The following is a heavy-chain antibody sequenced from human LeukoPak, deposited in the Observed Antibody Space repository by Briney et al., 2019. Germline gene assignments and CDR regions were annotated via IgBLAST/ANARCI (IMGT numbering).Heavy chain of an antibody. CDR1: GGSISGSSYY. CDR2: IKFSGIT. V-gene: IGHV4-39*07. D-gene: IGHD6-13*01. CDR3: VKDLARGPAEY. J-gene: IGHJ4*02. Sequence: SETLSLTCTVAGGSISGSSYYWGCIRQPPGKGLEWIGSIKFSGITYYNPSLKSRVTISVDTSKNQFSLKLSSVTAADTAVYYCVKDLARGPAEYWCQGTLVTVSS.